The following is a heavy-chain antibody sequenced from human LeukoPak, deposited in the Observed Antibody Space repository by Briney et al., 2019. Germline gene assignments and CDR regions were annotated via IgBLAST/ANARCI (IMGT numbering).Heavy chain of an antibody. V-gene: IGHV3-64*01. CDR1: GFTFSSYA. CDR3: AKLGIAAAGNFDY. D-gene: IGHD6-13*01. Sequence: PGGSLRLSCAASGFTFSSYAMHWVRQAPGKGLEYVSAISSNGGSTYYANSVKGRFTISRDNSKNTLYLQMGSLRAEDTAVYYCAKLGIAAAGNFDYWGQGTLVTVSS. CDR2: ISSNGGST. J-gene: IGHJ4*02.